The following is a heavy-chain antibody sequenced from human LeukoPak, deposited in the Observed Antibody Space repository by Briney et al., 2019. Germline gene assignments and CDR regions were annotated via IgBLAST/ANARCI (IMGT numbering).Heavy chain of an antibody. J-gene: IGHJ4*02. Sequence: SETLSLTCTVSGGSISSSIYSWGWIRQPPGKGLEWIGSIHYSGSTYYNPSLKSRVTISVDTSKNQFSLKLSSVTAADTAVYYCARDSAMHDYGDQPHDYWGQGTLVTVSS. D-gene: IGHD4-17*01. V-gene: IGHV4-39*07. CDR2: IHYSGST. CDR1: GGSISSSIYS. CDR3: ARDSAMHDYGDQPHDY.